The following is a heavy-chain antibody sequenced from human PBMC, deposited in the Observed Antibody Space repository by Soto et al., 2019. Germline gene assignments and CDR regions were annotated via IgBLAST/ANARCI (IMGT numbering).Heavy chain of an antibody. CDR3: AHLTYHDFWSGYHPFDY. V-gene: IGHV2-5*01. D-gene: IGHD3-3*01. Sequence: QITLKESGPTLVKPTQTLTLTCTFSGFSLSTSGVGVGWIRQPPGKALEWLALIYWYDDKRYSPSLKSRLTITKDTSKKLVVLTITNMDPVDTTTYYCAHLTYHDFWSGYHPFDYWGQGTLVTVSS. CDR1: GFSLSTSGVG. CDR2: IYWYDDK. J-gene: IGHJ4*02.